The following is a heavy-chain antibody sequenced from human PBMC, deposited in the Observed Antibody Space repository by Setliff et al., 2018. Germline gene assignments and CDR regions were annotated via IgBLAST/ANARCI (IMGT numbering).Heavy chain of an antibody. J-gene: IGHJ3*02. CDR2: IIPIFGTA. CDR3: ARATYYYDSSGYFLDAFDI. CDR1: GGTFSCYA. Sequence: SVKVSCKASGGTFSCYAISWVRQAPGQGLEWMGGIIPIFGTANYAQKFQGRVTITTDESTSTAYMELSSLRSEDTAVYYCARATYYYDSSGYFLDAFDIWGQGTMVTVSS. D-gene: IGHD3-22*01. V-gene: IGHV1-69*05.